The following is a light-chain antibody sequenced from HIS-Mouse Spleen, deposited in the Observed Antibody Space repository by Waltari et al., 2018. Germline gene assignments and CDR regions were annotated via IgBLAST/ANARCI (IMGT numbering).Light chain of an antibody. CDR1: STDSGSYTL. Sequence: QSALTQPAPVPGSPGQSITIPCPGTSTDSGSYTLVSSYHQHPGKAPKLMIYEGSKRPSGVSNRFSGSKSGNTASLTISGLQAEDEADYYCCSYAGSSTYVVFGGGTKLTVL. J-gene: IGLJ2*01. CDR3: CSYAGSSTYVV. CDR2: EGS. V-gene: IGLV2-23*01.